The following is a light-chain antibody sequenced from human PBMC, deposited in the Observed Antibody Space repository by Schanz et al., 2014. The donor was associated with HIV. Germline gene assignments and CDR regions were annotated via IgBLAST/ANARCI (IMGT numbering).Light chain of an antibody. V-gene: IGKV3-20*01. CDR2: GAS. CDR1: QSVKCNF. CDR3: QQYGSSPSLT. Sequence: EIVLTQSPGTLSLSPGERGTLSCRASQSVKCNFIGWYQQKPGQAPRLLIFGASNRATGIPDRFSGTGSGTDFTLTISSLEPEDFAVYYCQQYGSSPSLTFGGGTKVEIK. J-gene: IGKJ4*01.